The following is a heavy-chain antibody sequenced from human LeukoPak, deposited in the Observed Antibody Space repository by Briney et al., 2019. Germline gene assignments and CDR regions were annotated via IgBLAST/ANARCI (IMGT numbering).Heavy chain of an antibody. Sequence: GGSLRLSCVTSGFTFSSYWMSWVRQAPGKGLEWLANINEDGSQKNYVDSMKGRLTISRDNAKNSVYLQMDSLRVGDTAVYYCARPSSYSSAWGSDHWGQGTLVTVRS. CDR2: INEDGSQK. J-gene: IGHJ4*02. V-gene: IGHV3-7*01. D-gene: IGHD6-19*01. CDR1: GFTFSSYW. CDR3: ARPSSYSSAWGSDH.